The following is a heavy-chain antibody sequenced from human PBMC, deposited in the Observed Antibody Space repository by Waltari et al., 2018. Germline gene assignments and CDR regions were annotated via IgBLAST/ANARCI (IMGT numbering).Heavy chain of an antibody. J-gene: IGHJ5*02. D-gene: IGHD2-2*03. CDR3: ARQTLGYCTSAACRRLET. CDR1: GYFINTGFF. Sequence: QVQLQESGPGLVRPSETLSLTCDVSGYFINTGFFWGWVRQPPGKGLEWIGNIYYDGTTYYNPSLSHRLMISLDTSKNRFSLRLNFVDVADTAVYYCARQTLGYCTSAACRRLETWGQGILVTVSS. V-gene: IGHV4-38-2*01. CDR2: IYYDGTT.